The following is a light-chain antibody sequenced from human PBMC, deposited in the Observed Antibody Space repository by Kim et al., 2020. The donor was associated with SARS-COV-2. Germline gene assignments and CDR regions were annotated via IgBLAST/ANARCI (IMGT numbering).Light chain of an antibody. J-gene: IGLJ3*02. CDR3: NSRDSSGSPWV. CDR1: SLRTYY. CDR2: GKN. V-gene: IGLV3-19*01. Sequence: ALRTTGRITCQGDSLRTYYASWYQQKPGQAPVLVIYGKNNRPSGIPDRFSGSSSGNTASLTITGAQAEDEADYYCNSRDSSGSPWVFGGGTKLTVL.